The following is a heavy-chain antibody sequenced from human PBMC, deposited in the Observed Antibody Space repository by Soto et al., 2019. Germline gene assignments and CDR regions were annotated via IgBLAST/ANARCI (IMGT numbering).Heavy chain of an antibody. Sequence: GASVKVSCKASGYTFTSYDINWVRQAAGQGLGWMAWMDPKSSDKGYAQKFQGRVTLTKDTSISTAYMELSSLRSEDTAVYYCASQMVINPYYYPMDVWGQGTTVTVSS. CDR2: MDPKSSDK. J-gene: IGHJ6*02. CDR3: ASQMVINPYYYPMDV. CDR1: GYTFTSYD. V-gene: IGHV1-8*01. D-gene: IGHD3-22*01.